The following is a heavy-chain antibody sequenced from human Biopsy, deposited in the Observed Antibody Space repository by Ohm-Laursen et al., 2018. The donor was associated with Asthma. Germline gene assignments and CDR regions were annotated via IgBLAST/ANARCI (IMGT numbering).Heavy chain of an antibody. Sequence: SDTLSLTCTVSGGSLSGYYWSWIRQSPGKGLEWIGYISYSIEYSGSTNYNPSLKSQATISVDTSKNQLSLKMSSVTAADTAVYFCVRHQYSSSWSTFDYWGQGALVTVSS. CDR1: GGSLSGYY. J-gene: IGHJ4*02. CDR2: ISYSIEYSGST. CDR3: VRHQYSSSWSTFDY. V-gene: IGHV4-59*08. D-gene: IGHD3-22*01.